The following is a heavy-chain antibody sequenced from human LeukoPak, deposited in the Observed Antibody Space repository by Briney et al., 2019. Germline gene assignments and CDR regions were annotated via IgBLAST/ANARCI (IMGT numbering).Heavy chain of an antibody. J-gene: IGHJ3*02. CDR1: GGSISSYY. CDR2: IYTSGST. Sequence: SETLSLTCTVSGGSISSYYWSWIRQPAGKGLEWIGRIYTSGSTNYNPSLKSRVTMSVDTSKNQFSLKLSSVTAADTAVYYCAKGAWSGYIRGGEAFDIWGQGTMVTVSS. V-gene: IGHV4-4*07. CDR3: AKGAWSGYIRGGEAFDI. D-gene: IGHD3-3*01.